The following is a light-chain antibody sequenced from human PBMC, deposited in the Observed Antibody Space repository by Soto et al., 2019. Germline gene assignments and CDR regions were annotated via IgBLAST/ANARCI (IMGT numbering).Light chain of an antibody. CDR3: HQYDSSPLT. V-gene: IGKV3-20*01. J-gene: IGKJ4*01. CDR1: QSVSSSY. Sequence: EIVLTQSPGTLSLSPGERATLSXRASQSVSSSYLAWYQQKPGQAPRLLIYGASSRATGIPDRFSGSGSGTDFTLTISRLEPEDFAVYYCHQYDSSPLTFGGGTKVEIK. CDR2: GAS.